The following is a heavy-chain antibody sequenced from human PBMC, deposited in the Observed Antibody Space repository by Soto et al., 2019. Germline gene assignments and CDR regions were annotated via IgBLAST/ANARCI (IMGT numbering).Heavy chain of an antibody. D-gene: IGHD5-12*01. J-gene: IGHJ6*02. CDR2: VRWNDEK. CDR1: GFSLNTGGMC. V-gene: IGHV2-70*19. CDR3: VRTHGGYTAYYGMDV. Sequence: SGPTLVNPSQTLTLTCTFSGFSLNTGGMCLSWVRQPTGKALEWLAVVRWNDEKHFSTSLRNRVSVSKDASGDRVVLTMANMDPADSGTYYCVRTHGGYTAYYGMDVWGPGTTVTVSS.